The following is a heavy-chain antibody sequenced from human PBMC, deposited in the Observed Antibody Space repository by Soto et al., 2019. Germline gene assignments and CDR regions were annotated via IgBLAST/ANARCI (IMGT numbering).Heavy chain of an antibody. J-gene: IGHJ4*02. Sequence: QVQLVQSGAEVKKPGSSVKVSCKASGGTFSSYAISWVRQAPGQGLEWMGGIIPIFGTANYAQKFQGRVTITADESTSTAYMELSSLRSEDTAVYYCAGDPGYCGGDCYSGFDYWGQGALVTVSS. CDR2: IIPIFGTA. V-gene: IGHV1-69*12. CDR3: AGDPGYCGGDCYSGFDY. CDR1: GGTFSSYA. D-gene: IGHD2-21*02.